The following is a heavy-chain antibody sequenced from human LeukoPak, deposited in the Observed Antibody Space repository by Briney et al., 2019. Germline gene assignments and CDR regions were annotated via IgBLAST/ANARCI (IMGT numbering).Heavy chain of an antibody. CDR3: ARDRGYCSSTSCSAVLFDY. J-gene: IGHJ4*02. Sequence: ASVKVSCKASGYTFTGNYMHWVRQAPGQGLEWMGWINPNSGGTNYAQKFQGRVTMTRDTSISTVYMELSRLRSDDTAVYYCARDRGYCSSTSCSAVLFDYWGQGTLVTVSS. D-gene: IGHD2-2*01. V-gene: IGHV1-2*02. CDR2: INPNSGGT. CDR1: GYTFTGNY.